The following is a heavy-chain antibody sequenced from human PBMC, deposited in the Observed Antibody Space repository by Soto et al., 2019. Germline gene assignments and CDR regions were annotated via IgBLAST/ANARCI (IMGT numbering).Heavy chain of an antibody. CDR1: GFTFSSYG. V-gene: IGHV3-30*18. CDR3: AKDGYSSSSWAPYYYYYMDV. Sequence: GGSLRLSCAASGFTFSSYGMHWVRQAPGKGLEWVAVISYDGSNKYYADSVKGRFTISRDNSKNTLYLRMNSLRAEDTAVYYCAKDGYSSSSWAPYYYYYMDVWGKGTTVTVS. CDR2: ISYDGSNK. D-gene: IGHD6-6*01. J-gene: IGHJ6*03.